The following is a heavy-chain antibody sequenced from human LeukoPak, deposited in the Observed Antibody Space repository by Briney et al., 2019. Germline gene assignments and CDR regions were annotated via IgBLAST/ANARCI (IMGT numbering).Heavy chain of an antibody. J-gene: IGHJ4*02. Sequence: PGGSLRLSCAASGFTFSSYDMHWVRQAPGKGLEWVSGINWNSGNIDYADSVKGRFTLSRDTAKNSLYLQMNSLRAEDTALYYCVYDSSGRFDSWGQGTLVTVSS. V-gene: IGHV3-9*01. CDR1: GFTFSSYD. CDR2: INWNSGNI. D-gene: IGHD2-15*01. CDR3: VYDSSGRFDS.